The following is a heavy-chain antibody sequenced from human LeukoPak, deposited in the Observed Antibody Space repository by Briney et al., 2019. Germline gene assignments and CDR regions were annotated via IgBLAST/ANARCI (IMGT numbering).Heavy chain of an antibody. J-gene: IGHJ6*03. D-gene: IGHD6-19*01. V-gene: IGHV3-64*01. CDR3: AGDNAAGDYYYMDV. CDR2: ISNDGGST. Sequence: PAGSLRLSCAASGCTFGSYAMHWVRQAPGEGLEYFAAISNDGGSTYYAKSVKSRFTISRDNSRNTLYLQLGSVRGEDMAVYYCAGDNAAGDYYYMDVWGKGTTVTVSS. CDR1: GCTFGSYA.